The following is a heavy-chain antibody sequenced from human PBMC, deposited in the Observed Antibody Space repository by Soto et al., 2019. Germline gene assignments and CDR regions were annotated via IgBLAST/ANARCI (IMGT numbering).Heavy chain of an antibody. V-gene: IGHV4-59*12. CDR2: IYYSGST. J-gene: IGHJ4*02. CDR3: ARGRSNVLRFLEWLFDLDY. D-gene: IGHD3-3*01. Sequence: SETLSLTCTVSGGSISSYYWSWIRQPPGKGLEWIGYIYYSGSTNYNPSLKSRVTISVDTSKNQFSLKLSSVTAADTAVYYCARGRSNVLRFLEWLFDLDYWGQGTLVTVSS. CDR1: GGSISSYY.